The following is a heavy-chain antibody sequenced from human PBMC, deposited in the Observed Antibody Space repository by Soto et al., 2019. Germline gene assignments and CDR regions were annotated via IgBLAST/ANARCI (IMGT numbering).Heavy chain of an antibody. Sequence: SGGGLVQPGGSLRLSCAASGFTFNRYWMKWVRQAPGRGLEWMGNINQDGSEKHYVDSVKGRFTISRDNAKDSVYLQMNSLKAEDTAMYYCARGGYDYSNPFDYGGQGTLVTVSS. V-gene: IGHV3-7*04. CDR3: ARGGYDYSNPFDY. D-gene: IGHD4-4*01. J-gene: IGHJ4*02. CDR2: INQDGSEK. CDR1: GFTFNRYW.